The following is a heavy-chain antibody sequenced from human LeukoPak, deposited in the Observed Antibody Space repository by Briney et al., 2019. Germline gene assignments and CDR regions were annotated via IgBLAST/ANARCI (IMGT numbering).Heavy chain of an antibody. D-gene: IGHD6-25*01. Sequence: SETLSLTCAVYGGSFSGYYWSWIRQPPGKGLEWIGEINHSGSTNYNPSLKSRVTISVDTSKNQFSLKLSSVTAADTAVYYCTLLTPYSSGHYYYYGMDVWGQGTTVTVS. CDR1: GGSFSGYY. CDR3: TLLTPYSSGHYYYYGMDV. V-gene: IGHV4-34*01. J-gene: IGHJ6*02. CDR2: INHSGST.